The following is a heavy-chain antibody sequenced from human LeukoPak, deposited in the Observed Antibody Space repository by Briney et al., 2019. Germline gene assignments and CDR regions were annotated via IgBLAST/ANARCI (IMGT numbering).Heavy chain of an antibody. J-gene: IGHJ4*02. CDR1: GGSFSTYY. D-gene: IGHD3-10*01. CDR3: ARGVPLLWFGELAYFDY. V-gene: IGHV4-4*07. Sequence: SETLSLTCAVSGGSFSTYYWSWIRQAAGKGLEWIGRIYTSGSTNYNPSLKSRVTMSVDTSKNQFSLKLSSVTAADTAVYYCARGVPLLWFGELAYFDYWGQGTLVTVSS. CDR2: IYTSGST.